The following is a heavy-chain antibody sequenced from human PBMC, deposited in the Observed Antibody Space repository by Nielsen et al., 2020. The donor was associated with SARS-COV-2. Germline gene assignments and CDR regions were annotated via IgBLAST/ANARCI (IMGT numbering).Heavy chain of an antibody. CDR2: ISTSSRTI. CDR1: GFTFSSYS. J-gene: IGHJ3*02. D-gene: IGHD1-14*01. CDR3: AKDQFSLNHGAFDI. Sequence: GESLKISCAASGFTFSSYSMNWVRQAPGKGLDWVSYISTSSRTIYYADSVKGRFTISRDNSKNTLYLQMNSLRAEDTAVYYCAKDQFSLNHGAFDIWGQGTMVTVSS. V-gene: IGHV3-48*01.